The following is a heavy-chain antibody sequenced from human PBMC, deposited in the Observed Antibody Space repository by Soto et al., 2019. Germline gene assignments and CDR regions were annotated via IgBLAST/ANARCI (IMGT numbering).Heavy chain of an antibody. CDR1: GFTFSSYA. V-gene: IGHV3-7*03. Sequence: GGSLRLSCAASGFTFSSYAMSWVRQAPGKGLEWVATINPDGSNTYYVDSVKGRLTIFRDNSKNTLYVQLNGLRAEDSAMYYCARDPFFGAFDIWGQGTMVTVSS. D-gene: IGHD3-16*01. CDR2: INPDGSNT. J-gene: IGHJ3*02. CDR3: ARDPFFGAFDI.